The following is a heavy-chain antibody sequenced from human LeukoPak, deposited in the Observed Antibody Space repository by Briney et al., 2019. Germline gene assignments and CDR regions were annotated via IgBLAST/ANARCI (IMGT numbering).Heavy chain of an antibody. V-gene: IGHV1-69*13. J-gene: IGHJ4*02. CDR3: ARAITMIVVVITTALDY. Sequence: GASVKVSCKTSGGTFSNFAFAWVRQAPGQGLEWMGGIIPIFATANYAQKFQGRVTITADESTSTAYMELNSLTSEDTAVYYCARAITMIVVVITTALDYWGQGTLVTVSS. CDR2: IIPIFATA. CDR1: GGTFSNFA. D-gene: IGHD3-22*01.